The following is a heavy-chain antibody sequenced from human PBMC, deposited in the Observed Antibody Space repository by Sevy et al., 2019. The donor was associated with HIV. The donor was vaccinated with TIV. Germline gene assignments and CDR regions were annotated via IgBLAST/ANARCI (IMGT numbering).Heavy chain of an antibody. V-gene: IGHV3-33*06. CDR2: IWYDGTNK. CDR1: GFTLSSYG. CDR3: VKWGADTAMAAYSTSWYVDS. D-gene: IGHD5-18*01. Sequence: GGSLRLSCAASGFTLSSYGMHWVRQAPGKGLEWVALIWYDGTNKYYADSVKGRFTISRDNSKNTLSLQLNSLRAEDTAIYFCVKWGADTAMAAYSTSWYVDSWGQGTLVTVSS. J-gene: IGHJ4*02.